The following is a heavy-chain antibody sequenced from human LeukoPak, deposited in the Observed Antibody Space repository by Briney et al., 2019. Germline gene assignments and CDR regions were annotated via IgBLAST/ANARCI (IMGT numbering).Heavy chain of an antibody. J-gene: IGHJ4*02. CDR3: ARPFYFDSIDI. Sequence: PGGSLRLSCVASGFTFSSSFMDWVRQVPGKGLAWVSRINPGNITTYADSVKGRFTVSRDNAKNTLYLQMNGLRAEDTAVYYCARPFYFDSIDIWGQGTLVTVSS. CDR2: INPGNIT. D-gene: IGHD3-22*01. V-gene: IGHV3-74*01. CDR1: GFTFSSSF.